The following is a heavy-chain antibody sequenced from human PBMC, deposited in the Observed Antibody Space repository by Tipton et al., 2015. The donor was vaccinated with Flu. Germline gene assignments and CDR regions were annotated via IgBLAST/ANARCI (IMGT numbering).Heavy chain of an antibody. Sequence: TLSLTCSVSGGSISRSDYYWGWIRQPPGKGLEWIGTVSYSGTAYYNPSLQSRLTISLDTPKNHFSLKLKSATATDTAVYYCASRGTEDSFPVDHWGQGTLVTVSS. J-gene: IGHJ4*02. CDR2: VSYSGTA. D-gene: IGHD3-16*01. CDR1: GGSISRSDYY. CDR3: ASRGTEDSFPVDH. V-gene: IGHV4-39*07.